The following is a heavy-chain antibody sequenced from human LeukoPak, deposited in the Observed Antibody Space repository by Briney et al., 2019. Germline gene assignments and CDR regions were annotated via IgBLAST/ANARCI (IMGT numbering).Heavy chain of an antibody. D-gene: IGHD6-13*01. CDR1: GFTFSSYG. CDR2: ISYDGSNK. Sequence: GRSLRLSCAASGFTFSSYGMHWVRQAPGKGLEWVAVISYDGSNKYYADSVKGRFTISRDNSKNTPYLQMNSLRAEDTAVYYCARESSFCSSSWYYFDYWGQGALATVSS. CDR3: ARESSFCSSSWYYFDY. J-gene: IGHJ4*02. V-gene: IGHV3-30*03.